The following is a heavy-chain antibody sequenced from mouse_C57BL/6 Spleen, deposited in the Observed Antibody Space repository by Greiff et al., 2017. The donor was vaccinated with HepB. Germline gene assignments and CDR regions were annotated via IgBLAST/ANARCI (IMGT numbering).Heavy chain of an antibody. CDR2: INPSSGYT. CDR1: GYTFTSYW. V-gene: IGHV1-7*01. J-gene: IGHJ2*01. Sequence: VQLQQSGAELAKPGASVKLSCKASGYTFTSYWMHWVKQRPGQGLEWIGYINPSSGYTKYNQKFKDKATLTADKSSRTAYMQMSSLTYEDAAVYYCASDYGNFDYWGQGTTLTVSS. D-gene: IGHD2-1*01. CDR3: ASDYGNFDY.